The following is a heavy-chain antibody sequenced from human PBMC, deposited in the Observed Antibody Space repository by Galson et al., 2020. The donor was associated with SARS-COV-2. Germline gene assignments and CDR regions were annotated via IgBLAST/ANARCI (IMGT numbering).Heavy chain of an antibody. V-gene: IGHV4-61*02. CDR2: IYTSGST. Sequence: SETLSLTCTVSGGSISSGSYYWSWIRQPAGKGLEWIGRIYTSGSTNYNPSLKSRVTISVDTFKNQFSLKLSSVTAADTAVYYCAREQWLVLNYFDYWGQGTLVTVSS. CDR1: GGSISSGSYY. CDR3: AREQWLVLNYFDY. J-gene: IGHJ4*02. D-gene: IGHD6-19*01.